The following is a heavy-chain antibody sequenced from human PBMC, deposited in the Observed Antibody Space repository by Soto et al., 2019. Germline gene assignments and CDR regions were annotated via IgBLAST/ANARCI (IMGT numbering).Heavy chain of an antibody. Sequence: ASVNVSCKASGYTFTSYGISWVRQAPGQGLEWMGWISAYNGNTNYAQKLQGRVTMTTDTSTSTAYMELRSLRSDDTAVYYCARVRYYDSSGYYEDPWGQGTLVTVSS. D-gene: IGHD3-22*01. CDR2: ISAYNGNT. CDR3: ARVRYYDSSGYYEDP. J-gene: IGHJ5*02. CDR1: GYTFTSYG. V-gene: IGHV1-18*01.